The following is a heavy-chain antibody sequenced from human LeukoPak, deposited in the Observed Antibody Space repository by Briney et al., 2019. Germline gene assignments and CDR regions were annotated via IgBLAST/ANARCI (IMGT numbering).Heavy chain of an antibody. CDR1: GYTFIGYY. V-gene: IGHV1-2*02. Sequence: ASVKVSCKASGYTFIGYYMHWVRPAPGQGLEWMGWINPNSGGTNYAQKFQGSVTMTRDTSISTAYMELSSLRSDDTAVYYCARDLGFGDAFDIWGQGTVVTVSS. J-gene: IGHJ3*02. D-gene: IGHD2-15*01. CDR3: ARDLGFGDAFDI. CDR2: INPNSGGT.